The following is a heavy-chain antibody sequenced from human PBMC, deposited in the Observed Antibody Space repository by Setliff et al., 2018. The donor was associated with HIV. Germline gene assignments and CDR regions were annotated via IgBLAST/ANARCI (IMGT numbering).Heavy chain of an antibody. V-gene: IGHV3-21*01. CDR1: GFTFSSYS. CDR3: ARGFVLRFLEWSMPDAFDI. J-gene: IGHJ3*02. CDR2: ISRTSSYI. Sequence: GGSLRLSCAVSGFTFSSYSMNWVRQAPGKGLEWVSFISRTSSYIYYADSLKGRFTISRDNAKNSLYLQMNSLRAEDTAVYYCARGFVLRFLEWSMPDAFDIWGQGTMVTVSS. D-gene: IGHD3-3*01.